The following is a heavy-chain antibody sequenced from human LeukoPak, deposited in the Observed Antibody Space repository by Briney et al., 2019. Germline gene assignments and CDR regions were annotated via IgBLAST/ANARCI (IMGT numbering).Heavy chain of an antibody. V-gene: IGHV1-2*02. J-gene: IGHJ4*02. CDR3: ASWGYCSGGSCYSDLSDY. D-gene: IGHD2-15*01. CDR1: GYTFTGYY. Sequence: ASVKVSCKASGYTFTGYYMHWVRQAPGQGLEWMGWINPNSGGTNYAQKFQGRATMTRDTSISTAYMELSRLRSDDTAVYYCASWGYCSGGSCYSDLSDYWGQGTLVTVSS. CDR2: INPNSGGT.